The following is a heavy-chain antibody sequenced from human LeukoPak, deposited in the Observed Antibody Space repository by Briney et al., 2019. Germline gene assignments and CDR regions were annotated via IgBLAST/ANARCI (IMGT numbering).Heavy chain of an antibody. CDR3: ARDVVGAIDY. D-gene: IGHD1-26*01. Sequence: GASVKVSCKTSGYTFTNYYMHWMRQAPGQGLEWMGIINPSGSSTSYAQKFQGRVTLTRDTSTSTVYMELSSLRSEDTAVYYCARDVVGAIDYWGQGTLVTVSS. V-gene: IGHV1-46*01. J-gene: IGHJ4*02. CDR2: INPSGSST. CDR1: GYTFTNYY.